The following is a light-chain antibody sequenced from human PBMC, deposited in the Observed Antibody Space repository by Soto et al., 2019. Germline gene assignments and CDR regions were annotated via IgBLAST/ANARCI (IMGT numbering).Light chain of an antibody. CDR1: QSVGTY. J-gene: IGKJ2*01. CDR3: QQRGKWPPYT. CDR2: DGS. V-gene: IGKV3-11*01. Sequence: DIVLTQSPATLSLSPGERATLSCRASQSVGTYLAWYQHKPGQAPRLLIYDGSNRATGIPDRISGSGSGTDFTLTISSLAPEDFAVFYCQQRGKWPPYTFGQGTKVEIK.